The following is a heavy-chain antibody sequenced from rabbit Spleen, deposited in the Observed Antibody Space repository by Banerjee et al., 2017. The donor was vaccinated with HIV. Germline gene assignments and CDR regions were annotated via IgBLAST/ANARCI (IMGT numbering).Heavy chain of an antibody. V-gene: IGHV1S45*01. J-gene: IGHJ6*01. CDR2: INIVTGKS. CDR3: ARDSGSSFSSYGMDL. D-gene: IGHD8-1*01. CDR1: GVSLNDKDV. Sequence: EQLLESGGGLVKPEGSLTLTCKASGVSLNDKDVMCWVRQAPGKGLEWIACINIVTGKSVYASWAKGRFTISKSSSTSVTLQMTSLTAADTATYFCARDSGSSFSSYGMDLWGPGTLVTVS.